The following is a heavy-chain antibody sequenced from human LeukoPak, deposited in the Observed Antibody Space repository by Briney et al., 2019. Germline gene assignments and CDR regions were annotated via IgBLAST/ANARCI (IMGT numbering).Heavy chain of an antibody. CDR3: ARHPNSNWDY. CDR2: INEGGNEK. Sequence: GGSLRLSCAASGFTFRNYWMSWVRQVPGKGLEWVVNINEGGNEKNYVDSVKGRFTASRDNAQNSLYLQMNSLRVKDTAVYYCARHPNSNWDYWGQGTLVTVSS. CDR1: GFTFRNYW. J-gene: IGHJ4*02. D-gene: IGHD6-13*01. V-gene: IGHV3-7*03.